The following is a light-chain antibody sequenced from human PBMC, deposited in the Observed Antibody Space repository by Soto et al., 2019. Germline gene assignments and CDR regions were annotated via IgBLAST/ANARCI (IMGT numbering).Light chain of an antibody. CDR1: SSNIGARYE. Sequence: QSVLTQPPSVSGAPGQRVTVSCTGSSSNIGARYEVHWYQQLPGTAPKLLIYGNSNRPSGVPDRFSGSKSGTSASLAITGLQAEDEADYYCQSYDSSLSGYVFGTGTKHTVL. CDR2: GNS. J-gene: IGLJ1*01. V-gene: IGLV1-40*01. CDR3: QSYDSSLSGYV.